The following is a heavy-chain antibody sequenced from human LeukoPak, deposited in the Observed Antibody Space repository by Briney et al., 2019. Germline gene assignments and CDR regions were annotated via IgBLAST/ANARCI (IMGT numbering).Heavy chain of an antibody. J-gene: IGHJ4*02. V-gene: IGHV3-9*01. CDR1: GFSFDDYA. D-gene: IGHD2-21*02. CDR2: IGWNGGGI. Sequence: GGSLRLSCAASGFSFDDYAMHWVRHAPGKGLEWVSGIGWNGGGIVYADSVKGRFTISRDNAKNSLYLQMNSLGAEDTALYYCVKLTAAGFVDYWGQGTLVTVSS. CDR3: VKLTAAGFVDY.